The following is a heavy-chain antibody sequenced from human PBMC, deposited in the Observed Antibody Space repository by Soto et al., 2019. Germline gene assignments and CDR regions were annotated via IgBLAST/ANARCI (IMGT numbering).Heavy chain of an antibody. Sequence: EVQLVESGGGLVQPGGSLRLSCAASGFTFSSYWMQWVRQAPGKGLVWVSRISSDGSTTDYADSVKGRFTISRDNAKNTLYLQMNSLRAEDTAVYFCARGAGYYFDSWGQGTLVTVSA. V-gene: IGHV3-74*01. CDR2: ISSDGSTT. J-gene: IGHJ4*02. CDR3: ARGAGYYFDS. CDR1: GFTFSSYW.